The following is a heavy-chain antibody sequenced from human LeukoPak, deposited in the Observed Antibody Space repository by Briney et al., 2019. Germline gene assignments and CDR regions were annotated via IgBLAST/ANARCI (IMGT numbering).Heavy chain of an antibody. CDR2: INPNNGAA. J-gene: IGHJ4*02. V-gene: IGHV1-2*06. Sequence: ASVKVSCKASGYTFTGYYMHWVRQAPGQGLEWMGRINPNNGAANYAQKLQGRVTITGDTSISTAYMELSSLRSDDTAVYYCTRESGSYHGNDYWGQGTLVTVSS. CDR1: GYTFTGYY. D-gene: IGHD1-26*01. CDR3: TRESGSYHGNDY.